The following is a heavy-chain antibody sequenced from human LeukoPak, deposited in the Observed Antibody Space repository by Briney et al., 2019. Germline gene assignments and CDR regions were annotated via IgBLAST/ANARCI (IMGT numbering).Heavy chain of an antibody. CDR3: ARGGAARLHFQN. CDR1: GGSIRTYY. V-gene: IGHV4-59*01. J-gene: IGHJ1*01. Sequence: SETLSLTCAVSGGSIRTYYWNWIRQPPGKGLEWIGYIYHSGSTNYNPSLQSRVTISVDTSKNQFSLNLNSVTAADTAVYYCARGGAARLHFQNWGQGTLVTVSS. CDR2: IYHSGST. D-gene: IGHD6-6*01.